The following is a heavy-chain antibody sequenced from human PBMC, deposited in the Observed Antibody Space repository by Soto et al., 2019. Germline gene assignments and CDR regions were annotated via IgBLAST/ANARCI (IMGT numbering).Heavy chain of an antibody. D-gene: IGHD5-12*01. CDR3: PSSHPREGLVATTQDY. CDR1: GGTFSSYS. Sequence: QVQLVQSGAEVKKPGSSVNVSCKASGGTFSSYSISWVRQAPGQGLEWMGGVIPLFGTANYAQKFQDRVTMTADESTSTAYMELSSLRSEDTAVSYCPSSHPREGLVATTQDYWGQGTLVTVSS. J-gene: IGHJ4*02. CDR2: VIPLFGTA. V-gene: IGHV1-69*01.